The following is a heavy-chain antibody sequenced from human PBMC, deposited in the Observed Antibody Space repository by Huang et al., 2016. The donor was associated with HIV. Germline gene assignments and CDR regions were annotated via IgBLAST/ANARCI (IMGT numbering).Heavy chain of an antibody. Sequence: EVQLVESGGGLVRPGRSLRLSCAASGFTFDDYAMHWVRQTPGKGLEWVSGINWKSGNIEDADSVRGRFTISRDNAKNSLYLQMNSLRPEDTALYYCAKDWGYDFGAFDFWGRGTMVTVSS. V-gene: IGHV3-9*01. J-gene: IGHJ3*01. CDR2: INWKSGNI. CDR3: AKDWGYDFGAFDF. CDR1: GFTFDDYA. D-gene: IGHD3-16*01.